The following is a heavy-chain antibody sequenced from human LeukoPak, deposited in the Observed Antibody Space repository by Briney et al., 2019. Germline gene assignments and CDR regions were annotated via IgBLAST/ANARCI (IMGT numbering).Heavy chain of an antibody. D-gene: IGHD3-3*01. CDR2: FDPEDGET. V-gene: IGHV1-24*01. CDR1: GYTLTELS. CDR3: ATEFLEWPYDAFDI. J-gene: IGHJ3*02. Sequence: ASVKVSCKVSGYTLTELSMHWVRQAPGKGLEWMGGFDPEDGETIYAQKFQGRVTMTEDTSTDTAYMELSSLRSEDTAVYYCATEFLEWPYDAFDIWGQGTMVTVSS.